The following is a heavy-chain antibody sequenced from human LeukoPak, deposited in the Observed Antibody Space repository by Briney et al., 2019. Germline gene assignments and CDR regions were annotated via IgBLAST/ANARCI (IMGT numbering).Heavy chain of an antibody. J-gene: IGHJ4*02. CDR3: ARVPHAMVRGVIITEVYFDY. Sequence: GGSLRLSCAASGLTFSSYSMNWVRQAPGKGLEWVSSISSSSNYIYYADSVKGRFTISRDNAKNSLYLQMNSLRAEDTAVYYCARVPHAMVRGVIITEVYFDYWGQGTLVTVSS. CDR2: ISSSSNYI. CDR1: GLTFSSYS. V-gene: IGHV3-21*01. D-gene: IGHD3-10*01.